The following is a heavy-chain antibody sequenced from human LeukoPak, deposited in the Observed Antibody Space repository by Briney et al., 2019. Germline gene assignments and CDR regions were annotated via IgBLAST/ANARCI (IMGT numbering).Heavy chain of an antibody. CDR3: ARDRSVNIVASGWFDP. D-gene: IGHD2-21*01. V-gene: IGHV4-59*01. CDR1: GGSISGYY. Sequence: SETLSLTCTVSGGSISGYYWSWIRQPPGKGLEWIGYIYYNGSTNYTPSLKSRVTISLDTSKNQFSLKLSSVTAADTAMYYCARDRSVNIVASGWFDPWGQGTLVTVSS. J-gene: IGHJ5*02. CDR2: IYYNGST.